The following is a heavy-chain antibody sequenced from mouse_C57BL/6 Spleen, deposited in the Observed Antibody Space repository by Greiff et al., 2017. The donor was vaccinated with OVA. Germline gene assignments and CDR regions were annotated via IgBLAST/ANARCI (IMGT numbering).Heavy chain of an antibody. CDR3: ARGGSTMITTLFDY. D-gene: IGHD2-4*01. Sequence: QVQLQQPGAELVKPGASVKLSCKASGYTFTSYWMHWVKQRPGQGLEWIGMIHPNSGSTNYNEKFKSKATLTVAKSSSTAYMQLSSLTSEDSAVYYCARGGSTMITTLFDYWGQGTTLTVSS. V-gene: IGHV1-64*01. J-gene: IGHJ2*01. CDR1: GYTFTSYW. CDR2: IHPNSGST.